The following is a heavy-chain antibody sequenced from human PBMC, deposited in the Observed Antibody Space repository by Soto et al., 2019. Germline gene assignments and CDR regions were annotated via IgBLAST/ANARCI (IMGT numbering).Heavy chain of an antibody. CDR3: AKDLTRYYYDSSGYYYYYGMDV. V-gene: IGHV3-43*02. D-gene: IGHD3-22*01. CDR2: ISGDGGST. J-gene: IGHJ6*02. Sequence: GGSLRLSCAASGFTFDDYAMHWVRHAPGKGLEWVSLISGDGGSTYYADSVKGRFTISRDNSKNSLYLQMNSLRTEDTALYYCAKDLTRYYYDSSGYYYYYGMDVWGQGTTVTVSS. CDR1: GFTFDDYA.